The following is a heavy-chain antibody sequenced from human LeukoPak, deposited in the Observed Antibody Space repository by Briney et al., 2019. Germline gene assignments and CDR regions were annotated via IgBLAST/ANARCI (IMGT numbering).Heavy chain of an antibody. CDR3: ARDPHSLDY. Sequence: GGSLRLSCAASGFIFSSYSMNWVRQAPGKGLEWVAYIRRSGSVIYYSDSVKGRFTISRDDARNSLYLQMNSLRDEDTAVYYCARDPHSLDYWGPGTLVTVSS. J-gene: IGHJ4*02. CDR2: IRRSGSVI. CDR1: GFIFSSYS. V-gene: IGHV3-48*02.